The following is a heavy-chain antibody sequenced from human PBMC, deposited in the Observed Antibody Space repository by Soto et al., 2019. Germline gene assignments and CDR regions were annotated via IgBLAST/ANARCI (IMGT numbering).Heavy chain of an antibody. Sequence: QVQLQQWGAGLLKPSETLSLTCAVYGGSFSGYYWSWIRQPPGKGLEWIGEINHSGSTNYNPSLKSRVTISVDTSKNQFSLKLGSVTAADTAVYYCARTYSIGYFDYWGQGTLVTVSS. D-gene: IGHD2-15*01. CDR1: GGSFSGYY. CDR3: ARTYSIGYFDY. CDR2: INHSGST. J-gene: IGHJ4*02. V-gene: IGHV4-34*01.